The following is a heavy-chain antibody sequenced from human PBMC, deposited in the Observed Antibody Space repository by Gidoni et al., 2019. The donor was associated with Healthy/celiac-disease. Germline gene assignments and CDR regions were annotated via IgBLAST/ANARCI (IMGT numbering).Heavy chain of an antibody. CDR2: ISSSGCTI. J-gene: IGHJ4*02. V-gene: IGHV3-48*03. Sequence: EVQLVESGGGLVQPGGSLRLSCAASGFTFSSYEMNWVRQAPGKGLEWVSYISSSGCTIYYADSVKGRFTISRDNAKNSLYLQMNSLRAEDTAVYYCARAPLYCGGDCYLDYWGQGTLVTVSS. CDR3: ARAPLYCGGDCYLDY. D-gene: IGHD2-21*02. CDR1: GFTFSSYE.